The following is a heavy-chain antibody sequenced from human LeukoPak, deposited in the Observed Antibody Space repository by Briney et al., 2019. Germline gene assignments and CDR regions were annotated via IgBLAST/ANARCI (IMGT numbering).Heavy chain of an antibody. CDR3: ARSSPDSNGYPRFDP. J-gene: IGHJ5*02. D-gene: IGHD3-22*01. CDR1: GYTFTGYY. CDR2: INPNSGGT. V-gene: IGHV1-2*04. Sequence: SVKASCKASGYTFTGYYMHWVRQAPGQGLEWMGWINPNSGGTNYAQKFQGWVTMTRDTSISTAYMELSRLRSDDTAVYYCARSSPDSNGYPRFDPWGQGTLVTVSS.